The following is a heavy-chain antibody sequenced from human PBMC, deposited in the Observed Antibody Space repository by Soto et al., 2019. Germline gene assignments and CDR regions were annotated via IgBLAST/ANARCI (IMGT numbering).Heavy chain of an antibody. D-gene: IGHD6-6*01. V-gene: IGHV4-61*01. J-gene: IGHJ6*02. CDR3: ARDERXIHSSSSSYYYYYGMDV. CDR2: IYYSGST. Sequence: SETLSLTCTVSGGSVSSGSYYWSWIRQPPGKGLEWIGYIYYSGSTNYNPSLKSRVTISVDTSKNQFSLKLSSVTAADTAVYYCARDERXIHSSSSSYYYYYGMDVWGQGTTVTVSS. CDR1: GGSVSSGSYY.